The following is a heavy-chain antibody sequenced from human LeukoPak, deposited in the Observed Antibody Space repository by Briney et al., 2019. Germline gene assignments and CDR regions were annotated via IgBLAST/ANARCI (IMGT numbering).Heavy chain of an antibody. CDR2: IYYSGST. J-gene: IGHJ6*02. CDR3: ARHVGGTTSYYYYGMDA. CDR1: GGSISSYY. V-gene: IGHV4-59*08. D-gene: IGHD1-1*01. Sequence: PSETLSLTCTVSGGSISSYYWSWIRQPPGKGLEWIGYIYYSGSTNYNPSLKSRVTISVDTSKSQFSLKLSSVTAADTAVYYCARHVGGTTSYYYYGMDAWGQGTTVTVSS.